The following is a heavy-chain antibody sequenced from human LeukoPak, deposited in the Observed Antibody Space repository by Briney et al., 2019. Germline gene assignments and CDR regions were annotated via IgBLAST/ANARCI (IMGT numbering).Heavy chain of an antibody. D-gene: IGHD2-15*01. CDR3: TYSPYSYFDS. CDR2: IKSNTNGRTT. CDR1: GFTFSDAW. J-gene: IGHJ4*02. V-gene: IGHV3-15*01. Sequence: PGGSLRLSCAASGFTFSDAWMSWVRQAPGKGLEWVSRIKSNTNGRTTDYAAPVQGRFTISRDDSKNTLYLQMNSLKTEDTAVYYCTYSPYSYFDSWGQGTLVTVSS.